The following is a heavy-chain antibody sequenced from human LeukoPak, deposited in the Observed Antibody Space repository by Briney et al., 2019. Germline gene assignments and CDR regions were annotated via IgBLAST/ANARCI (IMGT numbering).Heavy chain of an antibody. D-gene: IGHD3-22*01. J-gene: IGHJ4*02. V-gene: IGHV4-4*02. Sequence: SETLSLTCGVWGGSVINTNWWTWVRQPPGKGLEWIGEVHLDGRTNYNPSLESRLTMSVDVSENQVSLKLTSVTAADTAVYYCAREGGFYRPLDYSGQGTLVTVSS. CDR3: AREGGFYRPLDY. CDR1: GGSVINTNW. CDR2: VHLDGRT.